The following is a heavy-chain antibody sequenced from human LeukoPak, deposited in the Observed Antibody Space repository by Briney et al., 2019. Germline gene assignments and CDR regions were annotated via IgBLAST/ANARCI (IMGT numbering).Heavy chain of an antibody. CDR1: GFSLSTSGMC. Sequence: SGPTLVNPTQTLTLTCSFSGFSLSTSGMCVSWIRQPPAKALEWLARIVWDDDKYYSTSLKTRLTISKGTSKTQVVLTMANMDPVDTATYYCARIYRYCSTSSCYVPDYWGQGTLVTVSS. D-gene: IGHD2-2*01. J-gene: IGHJ4*02. CDR2: IVWDDDK. CDR3: ARIYRYCSTSSCYVPDY. V-gene: IGHV2-70*11.